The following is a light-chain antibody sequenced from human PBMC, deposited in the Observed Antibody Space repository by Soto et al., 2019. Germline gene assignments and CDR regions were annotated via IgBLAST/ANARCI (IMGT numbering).Light chain of an antibody. V-gene: IGKV1-39*01. J-gene: IGKJ1*01. CDR2: AAS. Sequence: DIQMTQSPSTLSASVGDRVTITCRASQSISSWLAWYQQKPGKAPKLLIYAASNLQSGAPSRFSGSGSGTHFTLTINSLEPEDFATYYCQQSYSTPWTFGQGTKVEIK. CDR1: QSISSW. CDR3: QQSYSTPWT.